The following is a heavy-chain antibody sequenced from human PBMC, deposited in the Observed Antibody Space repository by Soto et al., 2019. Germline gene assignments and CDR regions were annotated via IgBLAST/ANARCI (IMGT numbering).Heavy chain of an antibody. V-gene: IGHV3-30*18. Sequence: QVQLVESGGGVVQPGRSLRLSCAASGFTFSSYGMHWVRQAPGKGLEWVAVISYDGSNKYYADSVKGRFTISRDNSKNTLYLQMNRLRAEDTAVYYCAKARGYSYGYVVDYWGQGTLVTVSS. CDR1: GFTFSSYG. D-gene: IGHD5-18*01. CDR2: ISYDGSNK. CDR3: AKARGYSYGYVVDY. J-gene: IGHJ4*02.